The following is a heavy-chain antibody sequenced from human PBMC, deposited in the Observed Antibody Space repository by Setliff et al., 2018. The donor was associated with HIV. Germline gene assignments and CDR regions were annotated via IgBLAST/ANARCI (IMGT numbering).Heavy chain of an antibody. CDR1: GYTFSNYD. CDR3: ASPRLDWSFSHFDY. CDR2: IIPHFDAP. Sequence: GASVKVSCKPSGYTFSNYDINWVRQAAGQGLEWMGAIIPHFDAPQYAQKFQGRVTITADQSTSTAYMELSGLTSEDTAVYYCASPRLDWSFSHFDYWGQGTPVTVSS. J-gene: IGHJ4*02. V-gene: IGHV1-69*13. D-gene: IGHD3-9*01.